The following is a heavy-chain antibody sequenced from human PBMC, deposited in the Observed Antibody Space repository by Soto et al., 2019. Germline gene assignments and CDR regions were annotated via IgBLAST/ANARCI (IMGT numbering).Heavy chain of an antibody. V-gene: IGHV1-3*01. Sequence: ASVKVSCKASGYTFTSYAMHWVRQAPGQRLEWMGWINAGNGNTKYSQKFQGRVTITRGTSASTAYMELSSLRSEDTAVYYCARDTIVGATLFDYWGQGTLVTVSS. CDR1: GYTFTSYA. D-gene: IGHD1-26*01. J-gene: IGHJ4*02. CDR2: INAGNGNT. CDR3: ARDTIVGATLFDY.